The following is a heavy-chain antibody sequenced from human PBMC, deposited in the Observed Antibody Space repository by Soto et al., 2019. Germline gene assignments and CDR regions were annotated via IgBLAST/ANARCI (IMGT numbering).Heavy chain of an antibody. D-gene: IGHD2-15*01. CDR3: ANALGYCSGGSCYSG. J-gene: IGHJ4*02. CDR2: ISYDGSNK. V-gene: IGHV3-30*18. CDR1: GFTFSSYG. Sequence: QVQLVESGGGVVQPGRSLRLSCAASGFTFSSYGMHWFRQAPGKGLEWVAVISYDGSNKYYADSVKGRFTISRDNSKNTLYRQMNSLSAEDTAVYYCANALGYCSGGSCYSGWGQGTLVTVSS.